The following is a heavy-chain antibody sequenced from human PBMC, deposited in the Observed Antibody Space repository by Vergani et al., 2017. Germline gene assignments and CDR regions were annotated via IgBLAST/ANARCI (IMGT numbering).Heavy chain of an antibody. J-gene: IGHJ4*02. Sequence: QVQLVQSGAEVKKPGASVKVSCKASGYTFTSYGISWVRQAPGQGLEWMGWISAYNGNTNYAQKLQGRVTMTTDTSTSTAYMELRSLRSDDTAVYYCARGPTDDFWSGYYPYYFDYWGQGTLVTVSS. CDR2: ISAYNGNT. V-gene: IGHV1-18*01. D-gene: IGHD3-3*01. CDR1: GYTFTSYG. CDR3: ARGPTDDFWSGYYPYYFDY.